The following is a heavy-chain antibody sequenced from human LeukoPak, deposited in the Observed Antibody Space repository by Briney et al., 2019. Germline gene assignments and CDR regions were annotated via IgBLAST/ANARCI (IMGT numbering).Heavy chain of an antibody. CDR1: GYTLTELS. CDR2: FDPEDGET. D-gene: IGHD3-10*01. V-gene: IGHV1-24*01. J-gene: IGHJ4*02. Sequence: ASVKVSCKVSGYTLTELSMHWVRQAPGKGLEWMGGFDPEDGETIYAQKFQGRVTITEDTSTDTAYMELSSLRSEDTAVYYCARVPYYYGSGTPRYFEFWGQGTLVTVSS. CDR3: ARVPYYYGSGTPRYFEF.